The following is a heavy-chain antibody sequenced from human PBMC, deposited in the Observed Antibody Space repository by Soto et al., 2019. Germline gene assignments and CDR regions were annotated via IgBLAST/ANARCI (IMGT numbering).Heavy chain of an antibody. J-gene: IGHJ4*02. D-gene: IGHD3-3*01. V-gene: IGHV1-24*01. CDR2: FDPEDGET. CDR1: GYTLTELS. CDR3: ATTIFGVAIVSHFDY. Sequence: ASVKVSCKVSGYTLTELSMHWVRQAPGKGLEWMGGFDPEDGETIYAQKFQGRVTMTEDTSTDTAYMELSSLRSEDTAVYYCATTIFGVAIVSHFDYWGQGTLVTVSS.